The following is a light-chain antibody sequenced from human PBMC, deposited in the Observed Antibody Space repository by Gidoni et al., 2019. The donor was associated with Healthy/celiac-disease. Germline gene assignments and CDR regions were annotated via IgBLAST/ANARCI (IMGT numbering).Light chain of an antibody. Sequence: DIHLTQSPSSLSASVGDRVTITYRASQSISSYLNWYQQKPGKAPKLLIYAASSLQSGVPSRFSGSGSGTDFTLTISSLQPEDFATYYCQQSYSTETFGQGTKLEIK. CDR1: QSISSY. CDR2: AAS. V-gene: IGKV1-39*01. CDR3: QQSYSTET. J-gene: IGKJ2*01.